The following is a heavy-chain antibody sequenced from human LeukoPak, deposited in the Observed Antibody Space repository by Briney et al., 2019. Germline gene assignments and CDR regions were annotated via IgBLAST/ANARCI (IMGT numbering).Heavy chain of an antibody. Sequence: PSETLSLTCAVSGGSISSSNWWRWVRQPPGKGLEWIGEIYHSGSTNYNPSLKSRVTISVDKSKNQFSLKLSSVTAADTAVYYCARTSEGSGSYYNEFDYWGQGTLVTVSS. J-gene: IGHJ4*02. CDR1: GGSISSSNW. CDR3: ARTSEGSGSYYNEFDY. V-gene: IGHV4-4*02. D-gene: IGHD3-10*01. CDR2: IYHSGST.